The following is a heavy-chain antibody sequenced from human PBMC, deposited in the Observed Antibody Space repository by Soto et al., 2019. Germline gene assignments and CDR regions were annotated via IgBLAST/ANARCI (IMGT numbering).Heavy chain of an antibody. D-gene: IGHD6-19*01. CDR2: ISAYNGNT. CDR1: GYTFTSYG. J-gene: IGHJ3*02. CDR3: ARDLSYSSGWPDAFDI. V-gene: IGHV1-18*01. Sequence: GASVKVSCKSSGYTFTSYGISWVRQAPGQGLEWMGWISAYNGNTNYAQKLQGRVTMTTDTSTSTAYMELRSLRSDDTAVYYCARDLSYSSGWPDAFDIWGQGTMVTVSS.